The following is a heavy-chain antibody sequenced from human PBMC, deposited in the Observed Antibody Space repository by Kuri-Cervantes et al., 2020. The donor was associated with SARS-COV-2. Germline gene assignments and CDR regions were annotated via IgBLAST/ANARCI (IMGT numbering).Heavy chain of an antibody. CDR2: ISYDGSNK. CDR1: GFHFSSHG. J-gene: IGHJ4*02. CDR3: VIVDTAMVGFGDY. V-gene: IGHV3-30*03. Sequence: GESLKISCAASGFHFSSHGMHWVRQAPGKGLEWVAVISYDGSNKYYADSVKGRFTISRDNSKNTLYLQMNSLRAEDTAVYYCVIVDTAMVGFGDYWGQGTLVTVSS. D-gene: IGHD5-18*01.